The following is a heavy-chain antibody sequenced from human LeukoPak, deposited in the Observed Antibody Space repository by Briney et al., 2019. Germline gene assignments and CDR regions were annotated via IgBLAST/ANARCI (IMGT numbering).Heavy chain of an antibody. V-gene: IGHV5-51*01. CDR1: GYIIISYW. CDR2: IYPGDSDT. CDR3: ARSFAHVERYYFDY. D-gene: IGHD1-1*01. J-gene: IGHJ4*02. Sequence: GESLKISCKGSGYIIISYWIGWVRQMPGKGLEWMGIIYPGDSDTTYSPSFQGQVTISADKSINTAYLQWRSLKASDTAMYYCARSFAHVERYYFDYWGQGTLVSVSS.